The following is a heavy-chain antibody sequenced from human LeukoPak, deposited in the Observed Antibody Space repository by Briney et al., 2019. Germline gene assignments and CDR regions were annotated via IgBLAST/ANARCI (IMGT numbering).Heavy chain of an antibody. CDR3: ARQGSGSHKD. D-gene: IGHD1-26*01. J-gene: IGHJ4*02. V-gene: IGHV4-59*08. CDR2: IYYSGST. Sequence: SETLSLTCTVSGGSITGYYWSWIQQPPGKGLEWIGYIYYSGSTNYNPSLKSRVTISVDTSKNQFSLKLSSVTAADTAVYYCARQGSGSHKDWGQGTLVTVST. CDR1: GGSITGYY.